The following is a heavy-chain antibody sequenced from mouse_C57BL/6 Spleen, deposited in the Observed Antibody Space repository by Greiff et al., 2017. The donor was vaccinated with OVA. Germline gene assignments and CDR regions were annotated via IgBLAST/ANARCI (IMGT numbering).Heavy chain of an antibody. V-gene: IGHV5-6*01. J-gene: IGHJ3*01. CDR1: GFTFSSYG. Sequence: DVQGVESGGDLVKPGGSLKLSCAASGFTFSSYGMSWVRQTPDKRLEWVATISSGGSYTYYPDSVKGRFTISRDNAKNTLYLQMSSLKSEDTAMYYCARHNHDYDGTWFAYWGQGTLVTVSA. CDR2: ISSGGSYT. CDR3: ARHNHDYDGTWFAY. D-gene: IGHD2-4*01.